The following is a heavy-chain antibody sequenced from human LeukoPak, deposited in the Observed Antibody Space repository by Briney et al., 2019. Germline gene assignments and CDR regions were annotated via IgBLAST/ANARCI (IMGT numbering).Heavy chain of an antibody. J-gene: IGHJ4*02. V-gene: IGHV3-30*18. D-gene: IGHD1-26*01. CDR3: AKGVGSTGSYFDY. Sequence: GRSLRLSCAASGFXFSSYGIHWVRQAPGKGLEWVAVISYDGSTIYYADSVKGRFTISRDNSKDTLYLQMSSLRADDTAVYYCAKGVGSTGSYFDYWGQGTLVTVSS. CDR2: ISYDGSTI. CDR1: GFXFSSYG.